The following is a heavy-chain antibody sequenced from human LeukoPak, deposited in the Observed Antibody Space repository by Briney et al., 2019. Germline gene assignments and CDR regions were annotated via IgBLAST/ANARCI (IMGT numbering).Heavy chain of an antibody. V-gene: IGHV3-30*02. CDR1: GFTFSSYG. D-gene: IGHD6-13*01. CDR2: IRYDGSNK. CDR3: VCWDYSSSLYYMDV. Sequence: PGGSLRLSCAASGFTFSSYGMHWVRQAPGKGLEWVAFIRYDGSNKYYADSVKGRFTISRDNSKNTLYLQMNSMRAEDTAVYYCVCWDYSSSLYYMDVWGKGTTVTISS. J-gene: IGHJ6*03.